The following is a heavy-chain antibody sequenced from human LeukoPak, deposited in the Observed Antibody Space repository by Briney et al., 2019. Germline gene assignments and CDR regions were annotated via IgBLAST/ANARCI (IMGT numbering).Heavy chain of an antibody. Sequence: SETLSLTCAVYGGSFSGYYWSWIRQPPGKGLEWIGEINHSGSTNYNPSLKSRVTISADTSKNQFFLKLSSVTAADTAVYYCAREDSRTFDIWGQGTMVTVSS. J-gene: IGHJ3*02. V-gene: IGHV4-34*01. CDR3: AREDSRTFDI. CDR2: INHSGST. D-gene: IGHD6-13*01. CDR1: GGSFSGYY.